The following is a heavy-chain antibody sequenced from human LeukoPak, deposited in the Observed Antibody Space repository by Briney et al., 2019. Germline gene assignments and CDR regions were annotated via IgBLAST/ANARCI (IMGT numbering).Heavy chain of an antibody. J-gene: IGHJ6*03. CDR3: ARDPSYSSSWYYYYYMDV. CDR2: IIPILGIA. D-gene: IGHD6-13*01. V-gene: IGHV1-69*04. CDR1: GGTFSSYA. Sequence: GASVKVSCKASGGTFSSYAISWVRQAPGQGLEWMGRIIPILGIANYAQKLQGRVTMTTDTSTSTAYMELRSLRSDDTAVYYCARDPSYSSSWYYYYYMDVWGKGTTVTVSS.